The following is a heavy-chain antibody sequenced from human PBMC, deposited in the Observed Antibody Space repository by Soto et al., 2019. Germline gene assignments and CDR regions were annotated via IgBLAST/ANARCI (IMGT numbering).Heavy chain of an antibody. Sequence: PSETLSLTCTVSGGSISSGDYYWIWIRQPPGKGLEWIGYIYYSGSTYYNPSLKSRVTISVDTSKNQFSLKLSSVTAADTAVYYCARSYYDFWSGYYGGIDPWGQGTLVTVSS. J-gene: IGHJ5*02. D-gene: IGHD3-3*01. CDR2: IYYSGST. CDR3: ARSYYDFWSGYYGGIDP. CDR1: GGSISSGDYY. V-gene: IGHV4-30-4*01.